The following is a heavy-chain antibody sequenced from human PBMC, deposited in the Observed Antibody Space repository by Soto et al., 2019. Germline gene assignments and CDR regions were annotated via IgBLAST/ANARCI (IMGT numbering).Heavy chain of an antibody. CDR1: GGSFSGYY. Sequence: PSETLSLTCAVYGGSFSGYYWSWIRQPPGKGLEWIGEINHSGSTNYNPSLKSRVTISVDTSKNQFSLKLSSVTAADTAVYYCARRIGSSGYLQYFDYWCQGNLVTVS. CDR2: INHSGST. J-gene: IGHJ4*02. CDR3: ARRIGSSGYLQYFDY. D-gene: IGHD3-22*01. V-gene: IGHV4-34*01.